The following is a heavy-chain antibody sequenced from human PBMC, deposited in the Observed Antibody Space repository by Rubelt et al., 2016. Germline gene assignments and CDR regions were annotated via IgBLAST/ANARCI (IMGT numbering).Heavy chain of an antibody. D-gene: IGHD6-13*01. Sequence: QVQLQQWGAGLLKPSETLSLTCAVYGGSFSGYYWSWIRQPPGKGLEWIGEINHSGSTNYNPSLKRRVTIAVETSTNQFSLKLSSVTAADTAVYYCALTSLAAAGTWWFDPWGQGTLVTVSS. CDR2: INHSGST. V-gene: IGHV4-34*01. CDR1: GGSFSGYY. CDR3: ALTSLAAAGTWWFDP. J-gene: IGHJ5*02.